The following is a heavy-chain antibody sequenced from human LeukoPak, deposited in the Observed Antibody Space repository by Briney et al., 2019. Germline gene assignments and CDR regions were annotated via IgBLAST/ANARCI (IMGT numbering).Heavy chain of an antibody. CDR2: INSIGTTI. V-gene: IGHV3-48*03. Sequence: GGSLRLSCAASGFTFRSYEMTWVRQAPGKVLEWVSYINSIGTTIYYADSVKGRFTISRDNANNSLYLQMNTLRAEDTAVYYCARRAGAYSHPYDYWGQGTLVTVSS. CDR3: ARRAGAYSHPYDY. D-gene: IGHD4/OR15-4a*01. J-gene: IGHJ4*02. CDR1: GFTFRSYE.